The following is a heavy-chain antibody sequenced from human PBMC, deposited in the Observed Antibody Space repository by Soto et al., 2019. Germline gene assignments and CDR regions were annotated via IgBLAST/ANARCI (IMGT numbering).Heavy chain of an antibody. J-gene: IGHJ5*02. V-gene: IGHV4-34*01. CDR2: INHSGST. Sequence: SETLSLTCAVYGGSFSGYYWSWIRQPPGKGLEWIGEINHSGSTNYNPSLKSRVTISVDTSKNQSSLKLSSVTAADAAVYYCARGREDFGGSYLRFDPWGQGTLVTVSS. CDR3: ARGREDFGGSYLRFDP. CDR1: GGSFSGYY. D-gene: IGHD1-26*01.